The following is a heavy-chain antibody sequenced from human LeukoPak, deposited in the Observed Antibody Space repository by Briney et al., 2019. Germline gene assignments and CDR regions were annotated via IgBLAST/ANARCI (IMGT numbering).Heavy chain of an antibody. CDR2: INPSGGST. D-gene: IGHD3-3*02. CDR1: GCTFTSYY. CDR3: ARDDPHFYYFDY. Sequence: ASVKASCKASGCTFTSYYMHWVRQAPGQGLEWMGIINPSGGSTSYAQKFQGRVTMTRDTSTSTVYMELSSLRSEDTAVYYCARDDPHFYYFDYWGQGTLVTVSS. V-gene: IGHV1-46*01. J-gene: IGHJ4*02.